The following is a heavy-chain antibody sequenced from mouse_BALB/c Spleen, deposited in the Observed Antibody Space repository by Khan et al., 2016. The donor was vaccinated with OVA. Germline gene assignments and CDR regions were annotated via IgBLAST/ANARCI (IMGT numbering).Heavy chain of an antibody. CDR2: IWSDGST. J-gene: IGHJ4*01. CDR1: GFSLTNYG. CDR3: ARQPYYHYNIMDY. V-gene: IGHV2-6-1*01. Sequence: QVQLKESGPGLVAPSQSLSITCTISGFSLTNYGVHWVRQPPGKGLEWLVVIWSDGSTTYNSALKSRLTISKDNSKSQVFLKMNSLQTEDTALYFCARQPYYHYNIMDYWGRGTSVTVSS. D-gene: IGHD2-10*01.